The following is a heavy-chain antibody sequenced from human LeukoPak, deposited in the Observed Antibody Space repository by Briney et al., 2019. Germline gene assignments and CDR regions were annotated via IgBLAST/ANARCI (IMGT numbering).Heavy chain of an antibody. CDR2: ISWNSGSI. CDR1: GFTFDDYA. CDR3: AKDGVRYYGSGGEAFDI. V-gene: IGHV3-9*03. Sequence: GGSLRLSCAASGFTFDDYAMHWVRQAPGKGLEWVSGISWNSGSIGYADSVKGRFTISRDNAKNSLYLQMNSLRAEDMALYYCAKDGVRYYGSGGEAFDIWGQGTMVTVSS. D-gene: IGHD3-10*01. J-gene: IGHJ3*02.